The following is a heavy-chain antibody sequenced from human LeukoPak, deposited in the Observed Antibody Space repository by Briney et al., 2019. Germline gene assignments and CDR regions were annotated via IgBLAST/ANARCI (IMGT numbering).Heavy chain of an antibody. CDR2: IYNSDNT. CDR1: GLTFRSNY. J-gene: IGHJ4*02. CDR3: TRTFLSGDGYEVGYFDY. V-gene: IGHV3-53*01. D-gene: IGHD5-24*01. Sequence: GGSLSLPCTLSGLTFRSNYMIGAPHAPGKGLEWVSLIYNSDNTYFADSVKGRFPISQSNSQKTLFPPNNSLNAQDTGMYYCTRTFLSGDGYEVGYFDYWGQGTLVTVSS.